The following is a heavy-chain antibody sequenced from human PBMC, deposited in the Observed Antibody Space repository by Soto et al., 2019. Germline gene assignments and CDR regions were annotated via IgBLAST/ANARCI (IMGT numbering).Heavy chain of an antibody. CDR2: INAGNGDT. V-gene: IGHV1-3*01. CDR1: GINYNTYA. D-gene: IGHD5-12*01. Sequence: QVPLVQSGAEMKKPGASVKLSCKTSGINYNTYAIHWVRQAPGQGLEWMGWINAGNGDTRYSQNFQGRVTLTRDTSASTVYMDLDSLKSEDTGVYYCARAISGYVTWGQGTLVT. J-gene: IGHJ4*02. CDR3: ARAISGYVT.